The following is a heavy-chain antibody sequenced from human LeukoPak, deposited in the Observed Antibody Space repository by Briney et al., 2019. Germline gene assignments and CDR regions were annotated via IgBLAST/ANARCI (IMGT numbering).Heavy chain of an antibody. V-gene: IGHV3-53*01. J-gene: IGHJ4*02. CDR2: IYSGGVT. CDR1: GFTVSTNY. D-gene: IGHD1-26*01. CDR3: ARAQYSGRYWGDFDN. Sequence: GGSLRLSCAASGFTVSTNYMSWVRQAPGKGGEWGSLIYSGGVTYYADSGKGRFTISRDNSKNKRCLQMNSLRAEDAAVYYCARAQYSGRYWGDFDNWGQGTLVTVSS.